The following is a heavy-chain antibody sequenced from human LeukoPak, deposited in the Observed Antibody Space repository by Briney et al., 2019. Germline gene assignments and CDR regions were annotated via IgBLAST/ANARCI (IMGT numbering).Heavy chain of an antibody. J-gene: IGHJ4*02. V-gene: IGHV3-73*01. CDR3: TRAWWLHYYFDY. CDR1: GFTFSGSA. Sequence: PGGSLRLSCAASGFTFSGSAMHWVRQASGKGLEWVGRIKSKANSYATTYGASVKGRFTISRDDSKNTAYLQMNSLKTEDTAVYYCTRAWWLHYYFDYWGQGTLVTVSS. CDR2: IKSKANSYAT. D-gene: IGHD2-15*01.